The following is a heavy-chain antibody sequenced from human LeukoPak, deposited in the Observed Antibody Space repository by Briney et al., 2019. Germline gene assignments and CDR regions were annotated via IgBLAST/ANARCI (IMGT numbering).Heavy chain of an antibody. J-gene: IGHJ4*02. CDR1: GYTFTGYY. CDR3: ARDRVGVGGNGWEN. D-gene: IGHD6-19*01. Sequence: GASVKVSCKASGYTFTGYYMHWVRQAPGQGLEWMGWINPNSGGTNYAQKFQGRVTMTRDTSISTAYMELSSLTSEDTAVYFCARDRVGVGGNGWENWGQGTLVTVSS. V-gene: IGHV1-2*02. CDR2: INPNSGGT.